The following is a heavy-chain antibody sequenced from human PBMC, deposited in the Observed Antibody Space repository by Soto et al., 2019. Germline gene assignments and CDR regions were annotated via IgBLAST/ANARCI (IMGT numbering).Heavy chain of an antibody. D-gene: IGHD1-1*01. Sequence: GGSLRLSCAASGFTLSTYVMHWVRQAPGKGLEWVAVIWHDGSNKYYADSVKGRFTISRDNSKNTLDLQMNSLRAEDTAVYYCEREFRTGTVDYWGQGPLVTVSS. CDR3: EREFRTGTVDY. V-gene: IGHV3-33*01. J-gene: IGHJ4*02. CDR1: GFTLSTYV. CDR2: IWHDGSNK.